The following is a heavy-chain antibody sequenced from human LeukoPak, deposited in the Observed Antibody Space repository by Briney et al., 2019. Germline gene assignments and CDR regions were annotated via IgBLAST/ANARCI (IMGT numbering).Heavy chain of an antibody. CDR3: ARTRGRGYSYGYFDY. Sequence: SETLSLTCTVSGGSISSYYWSWIGQHAGKGLEWIGRIYTSGSTNYNPSLKSRVTMSVDTSKNQFSLKLSSVTAADTAVYYCARTRGRGYSYGYFDYWGQGTLVTVSS. D-gene: IGHD5-18*01. J-gene: IGHJ4*02. V-gene: IGHV4-4*07. CDR1: GGSISSYY. CDR2: IYTSGST.